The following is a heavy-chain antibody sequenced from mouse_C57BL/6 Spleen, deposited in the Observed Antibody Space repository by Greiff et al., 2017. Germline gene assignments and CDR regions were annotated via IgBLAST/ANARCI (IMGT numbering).Heavy chain of an antibody. D-gene: IGHD1-1*01. V-gene: IGHV5-9*01. CDR1: GFTFSSYT. CDR3: ARQYYGSRNWYFDV. Sequence: EVKVEESGGGLVKPGGSLKLSCAASGFTFSSYTMSWVRQTPEKRLEWVATISGGGGNTYYPDSVKGRFTISRDNAKNTLYLQMSSLRSEDTALYYGARQYYGSRNWYFDVWGTGTTVTVSS. J-gene: IGHJ1*03. CDR2: ISGGGGNT.